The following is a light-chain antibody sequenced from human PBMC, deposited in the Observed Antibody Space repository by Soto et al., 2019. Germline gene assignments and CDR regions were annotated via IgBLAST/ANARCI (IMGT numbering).Light chain of an antibody. V-gene: IGKV1-39*01. Sequence: DIQMTQSPSSLSASVGDRVTITCQASQDISNYLNWYQQKPGKAPKLLIYDASNLETGVPSRFSGSGSGTDFTLTISSLQPEDFATYYCQQSYSTPWTFGQGTTVDIK. CDR3: QQSYSTPWT. J-gene: IGKJ1*01. CDR1: QDISNY. CDR2: DAS.